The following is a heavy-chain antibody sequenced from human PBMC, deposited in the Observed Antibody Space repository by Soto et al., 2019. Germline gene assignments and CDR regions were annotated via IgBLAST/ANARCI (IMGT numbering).Heavy chain of an antibody. V-gene: IGHV1-18*01. Sequence: ASVKVSCKASGYTFTSYGISWVRQAPGQGLEWMGWISAYNGNTNYAQKLQGRVTMTTDTSTSTAYMELRSLRSDDTAVYYCARDTYYDILTVYWGHNLDYWGQGTLVTV. CDR2: ISAYNGNT. CDR3: ARDTYYDILTVYWGHNLDY. D-gene: IGHD3-9*01. CDR1: GYTFTSYG. J-gene: IGHJ4*02.